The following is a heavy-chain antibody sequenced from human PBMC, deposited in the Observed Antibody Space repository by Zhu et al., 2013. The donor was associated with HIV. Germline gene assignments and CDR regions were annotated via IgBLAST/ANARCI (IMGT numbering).Heavy chain of an antibody. CDR1: GFTVSSNY. J-gene: IGHJ6*02. CDR3: ARDRAGVTSPGYYYGMDV. Sequence: VQLVETGGGLIQPGGSLRLSCAASGFTVSSNYMSWVRQAPGKGLEWVSVIYSGGSTYYADSVKGRFTISRDNSKNTLYLQMNSLRAEDTAVYYCARDRAGVTSPGYYYGMDVWGQGTTVTVSS. D-gene: IGHD4-17*01. V-gene: IGHV3-53*02. CDR2: IYSGGST.